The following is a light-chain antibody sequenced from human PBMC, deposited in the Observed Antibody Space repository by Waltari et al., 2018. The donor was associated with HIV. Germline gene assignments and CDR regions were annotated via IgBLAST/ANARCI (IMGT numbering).Light chain of an antibody. CDR2: AAS. Sequence: DIQMTQSPSSLSASVGDRVTITCRASQSIISSLNGYQQKPGKAAKLLIYAASSLQSGVPSRFSGSGSGTAFTITISSMQPEDFATYYCQQSYSTPYTFGQGTKLEIK. CDR1: QSIISS. J-gene: IGKJ2*01. V-gene: IGKV1-39*01. CDR3: QQSYSTPYT.